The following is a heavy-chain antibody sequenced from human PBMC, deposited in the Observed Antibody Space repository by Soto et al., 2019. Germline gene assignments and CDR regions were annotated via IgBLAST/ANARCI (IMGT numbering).Heavy chain of an antibody. CDR1: GGSISSGGYY. Sequence: PSETLSLTCTVSGGSISSGGYYWSWIRQHPGKGLEWIGYIYYSGSTYYNPSLKSRVTISVDTSKNQFSLKLSSVTAADTAVYYCARDRQRITMVRGVIEGYYYYYYGMDVWGQGTTVTVSS. CDR2: IYYSGST. J-gene: IGHJ6*02. D-gene: IGHD3-10*01. CDR3: ARDRQRITMVRGVIEGYYYYYYGMDV. V-gene: IGHV4-31*03.